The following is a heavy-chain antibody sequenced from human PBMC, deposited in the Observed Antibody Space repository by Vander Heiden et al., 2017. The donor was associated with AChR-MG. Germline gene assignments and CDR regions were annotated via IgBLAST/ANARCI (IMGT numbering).Heavy chain of an antibody. J-gene: IGHJ4*02. Sequence: QVQLQQWGAGLLKPSETLSLTCAVHGGYFSGYYGSWSRQPPGKGLEWIGEINHSGSTNYNPSLKSRVTISVDTSKNQFSLKLSSVTAADTAVYYCARADYGGNYLDYWGQGTLVTVSS. D-gene: IGHD4-17*01. CDR2: INHSGST. CDR1: GGYFSGYY. CDR3: ARADYGGNYLDY. V-gene: IGHV4-34*01.